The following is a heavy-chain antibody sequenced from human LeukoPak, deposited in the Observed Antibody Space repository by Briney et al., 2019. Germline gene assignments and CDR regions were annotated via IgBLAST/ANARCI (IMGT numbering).Heavy chain of an antibody. CDR3: TTSLLYAPQQFFDY. CDR1: GFTFSNAW. D-gene: IGHD2-2*02. Sequence: GGSLRLSCAASGFTFSNAWMSWVRQAPGKGLEWVGRIKSKTDGGATDYAAPVKGRFTISRDDSKNTLYLQMNSLKTEDTAVYYCTTSLLYAPQQFFDYWGQGTLVTVSS. V-gene: IGHV3-15*01. CDR2: IKSKTDGGAT. J-gene: IGHJ4*02.